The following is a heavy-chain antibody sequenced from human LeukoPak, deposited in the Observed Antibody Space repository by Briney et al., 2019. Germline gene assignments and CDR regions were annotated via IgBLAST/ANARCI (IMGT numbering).Heavy chain of an antibody. J-gene: IGHJ3*02. CDR3: AREQIDYGDYDDAFDI. V-gene: IGHV1-2*02. D-gene: IGHD4-17*01. Sequence: ASVKVSCKSSGYTFTGYYMHWVRQAPGQGLEWMGWINPNSGGTNYAQKFQGRVTMTRDTSISTAYMELSRLRSDDTAVYYCAREQIDYGDYDDAFDIWGQGTMVTVSS. CDR2: INPNSGGT. CDR1: GYTFTGYY.